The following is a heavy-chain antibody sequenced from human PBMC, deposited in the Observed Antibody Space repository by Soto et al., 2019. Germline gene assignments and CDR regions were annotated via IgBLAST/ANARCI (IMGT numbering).Heavy chain of an antibody. D-gene: IGHD3-16*01. Sequence: QVQLQESGPGLVKPSETLSLTCTVSGGSISSYYWSWIRQPPGKGLEWIGYIYYSGSTNYNPSLKSRLTISVDTSKNQFSLKLSSVTAADTAVYYCARAWGYYFDYWGQGTLVTVSS. CDR1: GGSISSYY. CDR3: ARAWGYYFDY. J-gene: IGHJ4*02. CDR2: IYYSGST. V-gene: IGHV4-59*01.